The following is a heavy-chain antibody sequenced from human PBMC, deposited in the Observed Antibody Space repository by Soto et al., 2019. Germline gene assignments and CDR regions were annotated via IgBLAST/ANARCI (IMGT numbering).Heavy chain of an antibody. V-gene: IGHV4-34*01. CDR3: ARSIAAADRNPKEY. CDR1: GGSFSGYY. J-gene: IGHJ4*02. D-gene: IGHD6-13*01. CDR2: INHSGST. Sequence: QVQLQQWGAGLLKPSETLSLTCAVYGGSFSGYYWSWIRQPPGKGVEWIGEINHSGSTNYNPSLKSRVTISVDTSKNQFSLKLSSVTAADTAVYYCARSIAAADRNPKEYWGQGTLVTVSS.